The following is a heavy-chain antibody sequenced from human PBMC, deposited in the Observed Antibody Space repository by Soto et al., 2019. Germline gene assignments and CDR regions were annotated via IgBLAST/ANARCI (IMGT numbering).Heavy chain of an antibody. D-gene: IGHD2-21*01. V-gene: IGHV3-23*01. CDR1: GFSFASFA. CDR3: ANDGDGGGHPANFDY. CDR2: ISGSGGST. Sequence: GGSLRLSCTTSGFSFASFAMTWVRQAPGKGLEWVATISGSGGSTYYADSVKGRITISSDKSKNTLYLQMNSLRAEDTAVYYCANDGDGGGHPANFDYWGQGTLVTVSS. J-gene: IGHJ4*02.